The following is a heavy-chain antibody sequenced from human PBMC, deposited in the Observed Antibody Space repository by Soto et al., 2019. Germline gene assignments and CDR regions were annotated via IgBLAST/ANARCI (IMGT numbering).Heavy chain of an antibody. J-gene: IGHJ4*02. V-gene: IGHV1-69*01. Sequence: QVQLVQSGAEVKRPGSSVKVSCKASGGTFNNYAVSWVLQAPGQGIEWMGGIVRIFNSANCAQKFQGRVRITADDSTSTAYMELRSRRPDDTAVYYFAREVTVASYSFAFWGQGTLVTVSS. CDR1: GGTFNNYA. CDR3: AREVTVASYSFAF. D-gene: IGHD2-2*01. CDR2: IVRIFNSA.